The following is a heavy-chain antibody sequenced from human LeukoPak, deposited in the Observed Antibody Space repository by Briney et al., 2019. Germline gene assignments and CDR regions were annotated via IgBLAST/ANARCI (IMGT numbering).Heavy chain of an antibody. J-gene: IGHJ4*02. V-gene: IGHV3-53*01. Sequence: GGSLRLSCAASGFTVSSNYMSWVRQAPGKGLEWVSVIYSGGSTYYADSVKGRSTISRDNSKNTLYLQMNSLRAEDTAVYYCARVFAPHYGSGWSFDYWGQGTLVTVSS. CDR1: GFTVSSNY. CDR3: ARVFAPHYGSGWSFDY. CDR2: IYSGGST. D-gene: IGHD6-19*01.